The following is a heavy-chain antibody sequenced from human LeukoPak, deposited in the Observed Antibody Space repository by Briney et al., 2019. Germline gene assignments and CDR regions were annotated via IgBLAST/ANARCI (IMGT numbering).Heavy chain of an antibody. Sequence: PGGSLRLSCAAYGFTFSNHWRGWVRQAPGRGLEWVANIKQDGSEKNYVDSVKGRFTISRDNAKNSLYLQMNSLRAEDTAVYSCARDKTRGLGYSYSKSGNYFDYWGQGTLVTVSS. D-gene: IGHD5-18*01. CDR1: GFTFSNHW. J-gene: IGHJ4*02. CDR3: ARDKTRGLGYSYSKSGNYFDY. V-gene: IGHV3-7*01. CDR2: IKQDGSEK.